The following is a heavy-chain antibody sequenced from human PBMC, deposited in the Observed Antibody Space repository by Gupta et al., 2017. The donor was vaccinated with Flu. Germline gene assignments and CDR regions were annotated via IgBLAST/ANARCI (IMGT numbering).Heavy chain of an antibody. Sequence: MSWVRHIPGKGLDWVATIKQDGSDQDYVDSVKGRFPISRDSAKNSLFLQMNGLRVEDTAIYYCARGSHDSKYRCFETWGQGTRVTVSS. V-gene: IGHV3-7*01. D-gene: IGHD4-4*01. J-gene: IGHJ5*02. CDR3: ARGSHDSKYRCFET. CDR2: IKQDGSDQ.